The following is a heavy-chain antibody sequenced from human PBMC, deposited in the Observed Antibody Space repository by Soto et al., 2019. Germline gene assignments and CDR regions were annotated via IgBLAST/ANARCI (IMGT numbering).Heavy chain of an antibody. V-gene: IGHV3-23*01. D-gene: IGHD2-15*01. J-gene: IGHJ4*02. CDR1: GFTFSNYA. CDR3: AKSQTRYCDGGNCYSDTSVPSAFSYGFHS. Sequence: PGGSLRLSCAAFGFTFSNYAMSWIRQAPGSGLEWVSAVSADGGRTYYADSVKGRLTISRDNSKSTLYLQMNSLRAEDTAVYYCAKSQTRYCDGGNCYSDTSVPSAFSYGFHSWGQGTLVTVSS. CDR2: VSADGGRT.